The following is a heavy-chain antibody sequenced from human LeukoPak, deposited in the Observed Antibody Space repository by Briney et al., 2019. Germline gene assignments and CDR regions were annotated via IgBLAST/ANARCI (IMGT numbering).Heavy chain of an antibody. CDR3: ASRVAGYFQH. CDR2: ISGSGGST. CDR1: GFTFSSYA. V-gene: IGHV3-23*01. D-gene: IGHD3-10*01. Sequence: GGSLRLSWAASGFTFSSYAMSWVRQAPAKGLEWVSAISGSGGSTYYADSVKGRFTISRDNSKNTLYPQMNSLRAEDTAVYYCASRVAGYFQHWGQGTLVTVSS. J-gene: IGHJ1*01.